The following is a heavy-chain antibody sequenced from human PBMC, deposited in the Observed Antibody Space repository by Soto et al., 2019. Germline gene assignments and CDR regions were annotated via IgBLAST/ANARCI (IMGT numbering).Heavy chain of an antibody. D-gene: IGHD2-15*01. Sequence: QVQLQESGPGLVKPSQTLSLTCTVSGGSISSGDYYWSWIRQPPGKGLEWIGYIYYSGSTYYNPSLKSRVTNSVDTSKNQFSLQLSSVTAADTAVYYCAREQKRYCSGGSCYEGFDYWGQGTLVTVSS. CDR3: AREQKRYCSGGSCYEGFDY. CDR2: IYYSGST. V-gene: IGHV4-30-4*01. J-gene: IGHJ4*02. CDR1: GGSISSGDYY.